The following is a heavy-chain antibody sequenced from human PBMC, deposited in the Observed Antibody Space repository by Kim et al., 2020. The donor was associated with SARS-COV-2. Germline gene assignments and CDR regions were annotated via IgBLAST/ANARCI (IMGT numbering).Heavy chain of an antibody. Sequence: SETLSLTCTVSGGSVSSGSYYWSWIRQPPGKGLEWIGYIYYSGSTNYNPSLKSRVTISVDTSKNQFSLKLSSVTAADTAVYYCARDRATSHRPIAFDYWGQGTLVTVSS. D-gene: IGHD2-2*01. CDR1: GGSVSSGSYY. V-gene: IGHV4-61*01. CDR3: ARDRATSHRPIAFDY. J-gene: IGHJ4*02. CDR2: IYYSGST.